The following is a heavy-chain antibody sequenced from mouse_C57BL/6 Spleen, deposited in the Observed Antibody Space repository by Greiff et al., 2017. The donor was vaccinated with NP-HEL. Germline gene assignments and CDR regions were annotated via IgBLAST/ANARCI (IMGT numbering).Heavy chain of an antibody. CDR2: IYPRDGST. CDR1: GYTFTSYD. D-gene: IGHD1-1*01. CDR3: ARGRYYGSSYDWYFDV. J-gene: IGHJ1*03. Sequence: VQLQQSGPELVKPGASVKLSCKASGYTFTSYDINWVKQRPGQGLEWIGWIYPRDGSTKYNEKFKGKATLTVDTSSSTAYMELHSLTSEDSAVYFCARGRYYGSSYDWYFDVWGTGTTVTVSS. V-gene: IGHV1-85*01.